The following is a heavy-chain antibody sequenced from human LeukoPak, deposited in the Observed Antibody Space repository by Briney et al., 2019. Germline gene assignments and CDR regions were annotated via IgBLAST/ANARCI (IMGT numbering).Heavy chain of an antibody. J-gene: IGHJ4*02. CDR3: ARDRDTISTTDAGGDHFHH. Sequence: GASVKVSCKASGYTFTGYYMHWVRQAPGQGLEWMGWINPDSGGTNYAQNFQGRVTMTRDTSISTAYMELSWLRSDDTAVYYCARDRDTISTTDAGGDHFHHWGQGTLVTVSS. D-gene: IGHD1-1*01. V-gene: IGHV1-2*02. CDR2: INPDSGGT. CDR1: GYTFTGYY.